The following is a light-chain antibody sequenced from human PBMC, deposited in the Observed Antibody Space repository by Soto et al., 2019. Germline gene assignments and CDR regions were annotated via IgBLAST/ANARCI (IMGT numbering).Light chain of an antibody. CDR3: MQALQTPPT. Sequence: DIVMTQSPLSLPVTPGEPASISCRSSQSLLHSNGYNYLDWYLQKPGQSPQLLIYLGSSRASGVPDRFSGGVSGTDCTLKISRVEAEDVGIYYCMQALQTPPTFGQGTKVEIK. V-gene: IGKV2-28*01. J-gene: IGKJ1*01. CDR2: LGS. CDR1: QSLLHSNGYNY.